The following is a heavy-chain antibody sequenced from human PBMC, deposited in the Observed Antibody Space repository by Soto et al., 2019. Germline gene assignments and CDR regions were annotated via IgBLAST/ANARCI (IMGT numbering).Heavy chain of an antibody. CDR1: GFTFSSAS. CDR3: ATRNPPFFYGLFDY. Sequence: GGSLKLSCPASGFTFSSASMNRGRQAPGEGLEWVGRIKSNTDGGTTDYGAPVKGRFIISRDDSTNTLYLQMNSLKIEDTAVYYCATRNPPFFYGLFDYWGQGALVTVSS. V-gene: IGHV3-15*07. CDR2: IKSNTDGGTT. J-gene: IGHJ4*02. D-gene: IGHD3-10*01.